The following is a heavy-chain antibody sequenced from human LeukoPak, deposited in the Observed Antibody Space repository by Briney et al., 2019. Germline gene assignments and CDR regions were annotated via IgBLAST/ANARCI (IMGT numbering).Heavy chain of an antibody. J-gene: IGHJ5*01. CDR2: ISAGGAGT. V-gene: IGHV3-23*01. CDR3: ARLGHNSASDS. D-gene: IGHD6-25*01. Sequence: GGSLRLSCAASGFTFSTFAANWARQAPGKGLEWVSAISAGGAGTYYADSVKGRFTTSRDNPKSILYLQMHSLRAEDTAIYYCARLGHNSASDSWGQGTLVTVSS. CDR1: GFTFSTFA.